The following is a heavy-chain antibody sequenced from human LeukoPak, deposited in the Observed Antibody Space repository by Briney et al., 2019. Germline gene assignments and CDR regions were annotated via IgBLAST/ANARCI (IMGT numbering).Heavy chain of an antibody. Sequence: KPSETLSLTCTVSGGSISSHYWSWIRQPPGKGLEWIGYIYYSGSTNYNPSLKRRVTISVDTSKNQFSLKLSSVTAADTAVYYCARAPYDYVWGSYRYPDAFDIWGQGTMVTVSS. CDR1: GGSISSHY. CDR3: ARAPYDYVWGSYRYPDAFDI. V-gene: IGHV4-59*11. CDR2: IYYSGST. D-gene: IGHD3-16*02. J-gene: IGHJ3*02.